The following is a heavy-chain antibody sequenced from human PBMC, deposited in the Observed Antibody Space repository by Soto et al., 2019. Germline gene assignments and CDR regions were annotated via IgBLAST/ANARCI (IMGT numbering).Heavy chain of an antibody. CDR2: IIPIFGAA. Sequence: WASVKVSCKASGGTFSSSALCWVRQAPGQGLEWMGGIIPIFGAAYYAQKFQGRITITADESTSTAYMELSSLRSEDTAVYYCASPNTSGTREGSLAHWGHGTRVTVSS. V-gene: IGHV1-69*13. CDR3: ASPNTSGTREGSLAH. CDR1: GGTFSSSA. J-gene: IGHJ4*01. D-gene: IGHD1-1*01.